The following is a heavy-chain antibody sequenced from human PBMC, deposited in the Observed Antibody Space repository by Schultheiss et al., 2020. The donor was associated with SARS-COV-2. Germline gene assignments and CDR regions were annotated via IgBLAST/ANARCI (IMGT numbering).Heavy chain of an antibody. CDR2: IGGGGGIT. J-gene: IGHJ4*02. D-gene: IGHD6-13*01. CDR1: GFTFSSYD. CDR3: AKDPGYSSSWYY. Sequence: GGSLRLSCATSGFTFSSYDMSWVRQAPGKGLEWVSAIGGGGGITYYTDSVKGRFTVSRDNSKNTLYLQMNSLRAEDTAVYYCAKDPGYSSSWYYWGQGTLVTVS. V-gene: IGHV3-23*01.